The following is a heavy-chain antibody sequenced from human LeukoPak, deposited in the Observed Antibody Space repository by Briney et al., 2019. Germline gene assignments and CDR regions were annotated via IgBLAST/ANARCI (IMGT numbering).Heavy chain of an antibody. D-gene: IGHD1-26*01. J-gene: IGHJ5*02. CDR1: GFTFRSYS. Sequence: GGSLRLSCAASGFTFRSYSMNWVRQAPGKGLEWVSSISSSSSYIYYADSVKGRFTISRDNAKNSLYLQMNSLRAEDTAVYYCARDVGANWFDPWGQGTLVTVSS. CDR2: ISSSSSYI. CDR3: ARDVGANWFDP. V-gene: IGHV3-21*01.